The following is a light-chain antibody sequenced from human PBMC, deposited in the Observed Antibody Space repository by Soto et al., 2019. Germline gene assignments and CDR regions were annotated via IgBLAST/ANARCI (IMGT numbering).Light chain of an antibody. V-gene: IGKV1-9*01. J-gene: IGKJ5*01. Sequence: DIQLTQSPSLLSASVGDRVTITCRASHDISTYLAWYQQKPGKAPKLMIYEASTLQSGVPSRFSGSGSGIEFTLTISGLLPEDFATYHCQQLNTLPFTFGQGTRLEIK. CDR3: QQLNTLPFT. CDR2: EAS. CDR1: HDISTY.